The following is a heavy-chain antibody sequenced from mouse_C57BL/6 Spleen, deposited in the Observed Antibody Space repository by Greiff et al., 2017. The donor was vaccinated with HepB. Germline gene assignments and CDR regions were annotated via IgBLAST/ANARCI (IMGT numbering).Heavy chain of an antibody. Sequence: EVKVVESGGGLVKPGGSLKLSCAASGFTFSDYGMHWVRQAPEKGLEWVAYISSGSSTIYYADTVKGRFTISRDNAKNTLFLQMTSLRSEDTAMYYCARKDWGNWYFDVWGTGTTVTVSS. J-gene: IGHJ1*03. CDR1: GFTFSDYG. V-gene: IGHV5-17*01. D-gene: IGHD4-1*01. CDR3: ARKDWGNWYFDV. CDR2: ISSGSSTI.